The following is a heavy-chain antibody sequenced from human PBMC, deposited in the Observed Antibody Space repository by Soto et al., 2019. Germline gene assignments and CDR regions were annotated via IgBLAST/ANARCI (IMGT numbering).Heavy chain of an antibody. V-gene: IGHV1-69*06. CDR2: IIPVTDTP. CDR3: ARGNKGPGHYGPGSQGWYGP. CDR1: GGTFSSHA. Sequence: QVQLVQSGAEVKKPGSSVKVSCKVSGGTFSSHAINWLRQAPGQGLVWMGVIIPVTDTPNNAEKFQGRVTITADKSTTTVYMELSSLTFDDTAVYFCARGNKGPGHYGPGSQGWYGPWGQGTLVTVSS. J-gene: IGHJ5*02. D-gene: IGHD3-10*01.